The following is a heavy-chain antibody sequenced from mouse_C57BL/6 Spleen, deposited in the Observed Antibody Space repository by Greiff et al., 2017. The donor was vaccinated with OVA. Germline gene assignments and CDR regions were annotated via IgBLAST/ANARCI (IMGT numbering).Heavy chain of an antibody. CDR2: IYPSDSET. CDR3: ASLYYGNYVGFAY. Sequence: VQLQQPGAELVRPGSSVKLSCKASGYTFTSYWMDWVKQRPGQGLEWIGNIYPSDSETHYNQKFKDKATLTVDKSSSTAYMQLSSLTSEDSAVYYCASLYYGNYVGFAYWGQGTLVTVSA. D-gene: IGHD2-1*01. CDR1: GYTFTSYW. J-gene: IGHJ3*01. V-gene: IGHV1-61*01.